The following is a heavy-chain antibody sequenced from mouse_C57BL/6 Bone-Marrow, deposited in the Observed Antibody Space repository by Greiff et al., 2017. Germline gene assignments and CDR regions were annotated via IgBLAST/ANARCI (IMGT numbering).Heavy chain of an antibody. CDR1: GYTFTSYW. D-gene: IGHD2-5*01. V-gene: IGHV1-55*01. Sequence: QVQLKQPGAELVKPGASVKMSCKASGYTFTSYWITWVKQRPGQGLEWIGDIYPGSGSTNYNEKFKSKATLTVDTSSSTAYMQLSSLTSEDSAVYYCATVYSNYWYFDVWGTGTTVTVSS. CDR3: ATVYSNYWYFDV. J-gene: IGHJ1*03. CDR2: IYPGSGST.